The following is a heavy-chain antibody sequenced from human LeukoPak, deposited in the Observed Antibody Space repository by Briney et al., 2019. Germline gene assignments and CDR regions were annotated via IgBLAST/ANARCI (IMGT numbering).Heavy chain of an antibody. CDR2: MNPNSGNT. D-gene: IGHD2-2*02. V-gene: IGHV1-8*01. Sequence: ASVKVSCKASGYTFTIYDVNWVRQAPGQGLEWMGWMNPNSGNTGYAQKFQGRVTMTRDTSTSTAYMELNRLKSEDTAIYYCATVAELGSCSSSSCYTNWGQGTLVTVSS. CDR3: ATVAELGSCSSSSCYTN. CDR1: GYTFTIYD. J-gene: IGHJ4*02.